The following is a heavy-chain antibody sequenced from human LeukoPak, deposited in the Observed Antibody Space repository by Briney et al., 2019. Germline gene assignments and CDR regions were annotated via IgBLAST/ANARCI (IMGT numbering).Heavy chain of an antibody. J-gene: IGHJ4*02. CDR3: ARDNPVLRGSGMNY. CDR1: GDSISSGDYY. Sequence: SETLSLTCTVSGDSISSGDYYWSWIRQPPGKGLEWIGSIYHSGSTYYNPSLKSRVTISVDTSKNQFSLKLSSVTAADTAVYYCARDNPVLRGSGMNYWGQGTLVTVSS. D-gene: IGHD3-10*01. V-gene: IGHV4-38-2*02. CDR2: IYHSGST.